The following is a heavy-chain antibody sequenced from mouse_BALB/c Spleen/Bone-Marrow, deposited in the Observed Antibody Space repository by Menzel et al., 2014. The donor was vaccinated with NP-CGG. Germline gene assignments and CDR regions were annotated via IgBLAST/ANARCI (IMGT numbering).Heavy chain of an antibody. V-gene: IGHV1-39*01. CDR1: GYSFTGYN. Sequence: VQLKESGPELEKPGASVKISCQASGYSFTGYNINWVKQSNGKSLEWLGNIDPYYGGTSYNQKFKAKATLTVDRSSSTAYMQLKSLTSEDSAVYYCARRGSSGYRFAYWGQGTLVTVSA. CDR3: ARRGSSGYRFAY. J-gene: IGHJ3*01. D-gene: IGHD3-1*01. CDR2: IDPYYGGT.